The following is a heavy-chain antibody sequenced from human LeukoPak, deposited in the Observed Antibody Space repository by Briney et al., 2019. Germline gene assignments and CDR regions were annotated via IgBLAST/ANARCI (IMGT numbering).Heavy chain of an antibody. J-gene: IGHJ6*03. Sequence: PGGSLSLSCAASGFTFSSDAMSWVRQAPGKGLEWVSGISGSGDSTNYADSVKGRFTISRDNSKNTLYLQMNSLRAEDTAIYYCARGYCSSTSCTPYYYFYYMDVWGKGTTHTVSS. D-gene: IGHD2-2*01. CDR2: ISGSGDST. V-gene: IGHV3-23*01. CDR1: GFTFSSDA. CDR3: ARGYCSSTSCTPYYYFYYMDV.